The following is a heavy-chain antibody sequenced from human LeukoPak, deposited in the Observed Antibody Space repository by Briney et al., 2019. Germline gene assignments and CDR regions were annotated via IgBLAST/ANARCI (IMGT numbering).Heavy chain of an antibody. J-gene: IGHJ4*02. D-gene: IGHD3-10*01. Sequence: TSETLSLTCAVSGGSISSGGYSWSWIQQPPGKGLEWIGYIYHSGSTYYNPSLKSRVTISVDRSKNQFSLKLSSVTAADTAVYYCARARHAGSGSYYNRYFDYWGQGTLVTVSS. CDR2: IYHSGST. CDR1: GGSISSGGYS. CDR3: ARARHAGSGSYYNRYFDY. V-gene: IGHV4-30-2*01.